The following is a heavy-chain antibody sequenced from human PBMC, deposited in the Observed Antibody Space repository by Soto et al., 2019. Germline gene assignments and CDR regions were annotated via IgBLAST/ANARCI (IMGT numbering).Heavy chain of an antibody. D-gene: IGHD1-1*01. Sequence: GGSLRLSCAASGFTLTVYAMTWVRQTPGKGLEWVSGISGSRTYYADSVKGRFTISRDISKNTLYLQMNSLRAEDTAVCYCARDLTNFDYWGQGTLVTVSS. CDR1: GFTLTVYA. CDR3: ARDLTNFDY. J-gene: IGHJ4*02. V-gene: IGHV3-23*01. CDR2: ISGSRT.